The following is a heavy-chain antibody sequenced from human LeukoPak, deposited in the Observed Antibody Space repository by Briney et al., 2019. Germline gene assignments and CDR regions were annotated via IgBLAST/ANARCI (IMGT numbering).Heavy chain of an antibody. Sequence: GGPLRLSCAASGFTFSSYAMSWVRQAPGKGLEWVSAISGSGGSTYYADSVKGRFTISRDNSKNTLYLQMNSLRAEDTAVYYCAKGTTYYYGSGSSHFDYWGQGTLVTVSS. J-gene: IGHJ4*02. CDR2: ISGSGGST. V-gene: IGHV3-23*01. CDR3: AKGTTYYYGSGSSHFDY. CDR1: GFTFSSYA. D-gene: IGHD3-10*01.